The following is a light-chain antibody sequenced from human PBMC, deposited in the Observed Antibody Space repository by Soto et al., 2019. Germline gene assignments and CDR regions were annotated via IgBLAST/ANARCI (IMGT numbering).Light chain of an antibody. J-gene: IGKJ1*01. V-gene: IGKV1-5*01. CDR1: QSIRNW. Sequence: DIQMTQSPSTLSASVGDRVTITCRASQSIRNWLAWYQQKPGKAPNLLIYDASSLESGVPSRFSGSGSGTEFTLTISSLQPDDFAGYYCQQYNGYSPETFGQGTKVEIK. CDR2: DAS. CDR3: QQYNGYSPET.